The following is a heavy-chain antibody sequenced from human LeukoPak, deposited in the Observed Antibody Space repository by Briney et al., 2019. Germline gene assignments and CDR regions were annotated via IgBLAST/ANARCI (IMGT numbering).Heavy chain of an antibody. J-gene: IGHJ4*02. Sequence: GESLKISCKGSGYSFTSYWIGWVRQLPGKGLEWMGIIYPGDSDTRYSPSFQGQVTISADKSISTAYLQWSSLKASDTAMYYCARGDYGGNSGEYYFDYWGQGTLVTVSS. D-gene: IGHD4-23*01. V-gene: IGHV5-51*01. CDR2: IYPGDSDT. CDR3: ARGDYGGNSGEYYFDY. CDR1: GYSFTSYW.